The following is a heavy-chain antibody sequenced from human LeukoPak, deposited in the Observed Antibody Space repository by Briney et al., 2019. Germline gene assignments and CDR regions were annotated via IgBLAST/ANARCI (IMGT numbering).Heavy chain of an antibody. V-gene: IGHV3-23*01. CDR2: ISGSGGST. CDR1: GFTFSSFA. D-gene: IGHD2-21*02. Sequence: GGSLRLSCAVSGFTFSSFAMSWVRQAPGKGLEWVSAISGSGGSTYYADSVKGRFTISRDNSKNTLYLQMNSLRAEDTAVYYCAKRGGLPPLDYYYYYMGVWGKGTTVTVSS. CDR3: AKRGGLPPLDYYYYYMGV. J-gene: IGHJ6*03.